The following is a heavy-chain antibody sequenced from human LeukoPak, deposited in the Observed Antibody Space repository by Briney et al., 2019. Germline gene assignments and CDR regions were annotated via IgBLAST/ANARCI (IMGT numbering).Heavy chain of an antibody. Sequence: GGSLRLSCAASGFTFSSYWMHWVRQAPGKGLVWVSRINSDGSSTSYADSVKGRFTISRDNAKNSLYLQMNSLRAEDTAVYYCASAPAGKTSDYWGQGALVTVSS. CDR2: INSDGSST. V-gene: IGHV3-74*01. CDR3: ASAPAGKTSDY. D-gene: IGHD6-6*01. CDR1: GFTFSSYW. J-gene: IGHJ4*02.